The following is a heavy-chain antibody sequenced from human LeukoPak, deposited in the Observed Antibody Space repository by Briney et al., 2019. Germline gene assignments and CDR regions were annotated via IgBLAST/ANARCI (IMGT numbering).Heavy chain of an antibody. V-gene: IGHV4-59*01. J-gene: IGHJ4*02. CDR3: ARSPRSSGWEEPFFDY. D-gene: IGHD6-19*01. Sequence: SETLSLTCTVSGGSISSYYWSWIRQPPGKGLEWIGYIYYSGSTNYNPSLKGRVTISVDTSKNQFSLKLSSVTAADTAVYYCARSPRSSGWEEPFFDYWGQGTLVTVSS. CDR1: GGSISSYY. CDR2: IYYSGST.